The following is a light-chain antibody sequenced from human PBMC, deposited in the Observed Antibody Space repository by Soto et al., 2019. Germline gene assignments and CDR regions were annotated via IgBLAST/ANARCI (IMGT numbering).Light chain of an antibody. CDR3: QQYYSPQT. J-gene: IGKJ1*01. CDR2: WAS. CDR1: QSVLYSSKNKNY. Sequence: DIVMTQSPDSLAVSLGERATINCKSSQSVLYSSKNKNYLAWYQQKPGQPPKLLIYWASTRESGVPDRFSGSGSGTDFTLTISSLQAEDVAVYYCQQYYSPQTFGQGTKVEIK. V-gene: IGKV4-1*01.